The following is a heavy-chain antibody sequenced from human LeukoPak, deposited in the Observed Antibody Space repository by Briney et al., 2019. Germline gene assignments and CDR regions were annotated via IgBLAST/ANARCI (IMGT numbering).Heavy chain of an antibody. D-gene: IGHD2-8*01. CDR3: AREQWSRLD. V-gene: IGHV3-48*01. J-gene: IGHJ4*02. CDR1: GFMFSGYS. CDR2: IKSSGDDT. Sequence: GGSLRLSCAASGFMFSGYSMDWVRQAPGKGLEWVSYIKSSGDDTYYTDSVKGRFTISRDNAKNSLYLQMNNLRAEDTAVYYCAREQWSRLDWGQGTLVTVSS.